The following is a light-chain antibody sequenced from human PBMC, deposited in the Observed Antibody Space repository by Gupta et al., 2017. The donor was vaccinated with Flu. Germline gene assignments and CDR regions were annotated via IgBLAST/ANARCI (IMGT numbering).Light chain of an antibody. CDR3: QQSFSTPET. V-gene: IGKV1-39*01. CDR2: GAT. CDR1: QSISSY. J-gene: IGKJ1*01. Sequence: PSSLSASVGDRVTITCRTSQSISSYLNWYQQKPGKAPKLLIYGATTLQSGVPSRFSGRGSGTEFTLTISSLQPEDFATYYCQQSFSTPETFGQGTKVEIK.